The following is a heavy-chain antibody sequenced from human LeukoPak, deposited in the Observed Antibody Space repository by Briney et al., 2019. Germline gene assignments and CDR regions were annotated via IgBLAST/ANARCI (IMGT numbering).Heavy chain of an antibody. Sequence: GRSLRLSCAASGFTFTNYALHWVRQAPGKGLEWVAVISYDGTNKYYADSVKGRFTISRDNSKNTLSLQMNSLRAEDTALYYKARGFGVGAAKTSFDNGGEGALVTVSS. D-gene: IGHD3-10*01. J-gene: IGHJ4*02. CDR2: ISYDGTNK. V-gene: IGHV3-30-3*01. CDR3: ARGFGVGAAKTSFDN. CDR1: GFTFTNYA.